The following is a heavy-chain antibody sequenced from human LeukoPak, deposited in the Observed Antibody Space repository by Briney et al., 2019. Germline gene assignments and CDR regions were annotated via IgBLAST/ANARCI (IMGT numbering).Heavy chain of an antibody. CDR3: ATDRVEDSGIGY. CDR2: FDPEDGET. D-gene: IGHD3-10*01. CDR1: GYTLTELS. Sequence: GASVKVSCKVSGYTLTELSMHWVRQAPGKGLEWMGGFDPEDGETIYAQKFQGRVTMTEDTSTDAAYMELSNLRSEDTAVYYCATDRVEDSGIGYWGQGTLVTVSS. J-gene: IGHJ4*02. V-gene: IGHV1-24*01.